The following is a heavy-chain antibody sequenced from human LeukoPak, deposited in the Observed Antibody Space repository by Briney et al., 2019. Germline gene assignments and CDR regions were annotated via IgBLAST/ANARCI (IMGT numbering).Heavy chain of an antibody. Sequence: SETLSLTCTVSGGSISSYYWSWIRQPPGKGLEWIGYIYYSGSTNYNPSLKSRVTISVDTSKNQFSLKLSSVTAADTAVYYCARVGYDILTGYYQYDYWGQGTLVTVSS. CDR2: IYYSGST. J-gene: IGHJ4*02. CDR3: ARVGYDILTGYYQYDY. D-gene: IGHD3-9*01. V-gene: IGHV4-59*01. CDR1: GGSISSYY.